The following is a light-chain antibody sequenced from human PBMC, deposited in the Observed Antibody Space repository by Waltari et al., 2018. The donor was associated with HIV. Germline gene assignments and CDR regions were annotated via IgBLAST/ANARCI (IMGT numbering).Light chain of an antibody. CDR3: SSYTSSSTWV. V-gene: IGLV2-14*01. J-gene: IGLJ3*02. CDR2: DVS. Sequence: QSALTQPASVSGSPGQSITISCTGTSSDVGGYNYVSWYQQHPGKDPKLMIYDVSKRPSGLLKRFSGSKSGNTASLTISGLQAEDEADYYCSSYTSSSTWVFGGGTKLTVL. CDR1: SSDVGGYNY.